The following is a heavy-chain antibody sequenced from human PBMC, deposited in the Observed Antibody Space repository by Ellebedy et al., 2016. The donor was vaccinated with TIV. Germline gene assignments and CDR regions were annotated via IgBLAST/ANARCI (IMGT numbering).Heavy chain of an antibody. V-gene: IGHV3-21*01. J-gene: IGHJ4*02. CDR1: GFTFSIFG. CDR2: ISTSSSYI. CDR3: ARSFPYGDFDQAAFDY. D-gene: IGHD4-17*01. Sequence: GESLKISCAASGFTFSIFGMNWVRQAPGKGLEWVSFISTSSSYIYYADSVKGRFTVSRDNPKNSLYLQMNSLRAEDTAVYYCARSFPYGDFDQAAFDYWGQGTLVTVSS.